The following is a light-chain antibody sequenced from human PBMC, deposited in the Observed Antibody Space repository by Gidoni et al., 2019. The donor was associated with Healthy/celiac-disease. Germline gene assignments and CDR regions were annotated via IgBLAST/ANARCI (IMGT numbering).Light chain of an antibody. V-gene: IGLV2-14*01. Sequence: QSALTQPASVSGSPGQSITISCTGTSSDVGGYNYVSWYQQHPGKAPKLMIYEVSNRPSGVSNRVSGSKSGNTASLTSSGLQAEDEADYYCSAYTSSSTLYVVFGGGTKLTVL. CDR2: EVS. CDR3: SAYTSSSTLYVV. CDR1: SSDVGGYNY. J-gene: IGLJ2*01.